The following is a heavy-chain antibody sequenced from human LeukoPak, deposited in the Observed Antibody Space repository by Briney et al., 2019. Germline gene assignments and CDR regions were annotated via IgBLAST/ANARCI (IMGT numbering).Heavy chain of an antibody. J-gene: IGHJ4*02. CDR3: ARGSSYYYGAFDY. CDR1: GGSISSYY. V-gene: IGHV4-59*08. Sequence: SETLSLTCTVSGGSISSYYWSWIRQPPGKGLEYIGYIYYSGSTNYNPSLKSRVTISVDTSKNQFSLKLSSVTAADTAVYYCARGSSYYYGAFDYWGQGTLVTVSS. D-gene: IGHD3-10*01. CDR2: IYYSGST.